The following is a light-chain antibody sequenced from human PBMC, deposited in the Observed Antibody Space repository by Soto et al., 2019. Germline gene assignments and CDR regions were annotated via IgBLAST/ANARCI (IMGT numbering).Light chain of an antibody. CDR2: GAS. CDR3: QQYGSSGT. V-gene: IGKV3-20*01. Sequence: EIVLTNSPGTLSLSPWEIATLSCRASQSVSNNYLAWYQQKPGQAPRLLIYGASNRATGIPDRFSGSGSGTDFTLTISRLEPGDFAVYYCQQYGSSGTFGQGTKVDIK. J-gene: IGKJ1*01. CDR1: QSVSNNY.